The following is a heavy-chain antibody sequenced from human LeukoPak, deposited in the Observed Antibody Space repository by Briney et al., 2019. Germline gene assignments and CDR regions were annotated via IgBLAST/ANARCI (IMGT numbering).Heavy chain of an antibody. CDR2: ISWDGATT. D-gene: IGHD3-22*01. Sequence: GGSLRLSCAASGFIFDDYVMHWVRQSPGKGLEWVSLISWDGATTYYADSVKGRLTISRDNTRDSLYLQMNSLRSEDSALYYCVKTSGYDLASDEYFQHWGQGTLVTVSS. CDR1: GFIFDDYV. V-gene: IGHV3-43D*03. J-gene: IGHJ1*01. CDR3: VKTSGYDLASDEYFQH.